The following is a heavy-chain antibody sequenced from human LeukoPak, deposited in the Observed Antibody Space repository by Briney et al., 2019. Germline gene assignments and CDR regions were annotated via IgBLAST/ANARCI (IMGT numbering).Heavy chain of an antibody. V-gene: IGHV4-39*07. CDR3: ARGSLPVGLDY. Sequence: SETLSLTCTVSGGSISSSSYYWGWIRQPPGKGLEWIGSIYYSGSTYYNPSLKSRVTISVDTSKNQFSLKLSSVTAADTAVYYCARGSLPVGLDYWGQGTLVTVSS. CDR1: GGSISSSSYY. D-gene: IGHD1-26*01. J-gene: IGHJ4*02. CDR2: IYYSGST.